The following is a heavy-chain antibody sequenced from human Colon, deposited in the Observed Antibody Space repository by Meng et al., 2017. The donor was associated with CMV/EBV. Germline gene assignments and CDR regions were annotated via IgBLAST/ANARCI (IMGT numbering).Heavy chain of an antibody. CDR2: IYYSGNT. CDR3: ARQRRRINLLKGNEADFHGDMDV. J-gene: IGHJ6*02. CDR1: GTSINSVTNSIYY. Sequence: GSLRLSCAVSGTSINSVTNSIYYWGWVRQPPGKGLEWIGSIYYSGNTYYNPSLKSRVTISVDTSKNQLSLEMTSVTAADTAVYYCARQRRRINLLKGNEADFHGDMDVWGQGTTVTVSS. V-gene: IGHV4-39*07. D-gene: IGHD3-10*01.